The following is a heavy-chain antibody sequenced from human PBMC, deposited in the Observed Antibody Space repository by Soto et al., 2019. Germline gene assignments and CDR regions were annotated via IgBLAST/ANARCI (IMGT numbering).Heavy chain of an antibody. Sequence: EVQLVESGGGLVQPGGSLTLSCAVSGFTFSDQYMEWVRQAPGKGLEWVARSRNKAKSYTTDYAASVKGRFTIFRDESKNSLYLQMNSLKTEDTAVYYCSRLEGAWGQGTLVTVSS. J-gene: IGHJ4*02. CDR2: SRNKAKSYTT. CDR1: GFTFSDQY. D-gene: IGHD1-26*01. CDR3: SRLEGA. V-gene: IGHV3-72*01.